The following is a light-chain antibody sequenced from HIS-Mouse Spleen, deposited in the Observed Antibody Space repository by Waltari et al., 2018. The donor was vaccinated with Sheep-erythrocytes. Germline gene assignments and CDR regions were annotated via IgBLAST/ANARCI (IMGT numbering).Light chain of an antibody. J-gene: IGLJ2*01. Sequence: SYELTQPPSVSVSPGQTASITCSGDNLGDKYACWYQQKPGQSPGLVIYQDSTRPSGIPERFSGSNSGNTATLTISGTQAMDEADYYCQAWDSSTVVFGGGTKLTVL. CDR2: QDS. CDR1: NLGDKY. CDR3: QAWDSSTVV. V-gene: IGLV3-1*01.